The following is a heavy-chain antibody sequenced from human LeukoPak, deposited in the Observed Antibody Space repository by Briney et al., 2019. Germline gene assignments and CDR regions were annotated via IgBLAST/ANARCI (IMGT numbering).Heavy chain of an antibody. CDR2: ISSSSSYI. CDR1: GFTLSSYS. V-gene: IGHV3-21*01. D-gene: IGHD4-17*01. Sequence: GRSLRLSCAASGFTLSSYSMNWVRQAPGKGLEWVSSISSSSSYIYYADSVKGRFTISRDNAKNSLYLQMNSLRAEDTAVYYCARGPNFYGDSYFDYWGQGTLVTVSS. CDR3: ARGPNFYGDSYFDY. J-gene: IGHJ4*02.